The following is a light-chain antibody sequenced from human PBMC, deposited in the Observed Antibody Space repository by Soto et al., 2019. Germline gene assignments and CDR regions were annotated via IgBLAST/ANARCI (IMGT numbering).Light chain of an antibody. CDR3: QSYDSCLSGGV. J-gene: IGLJ3*02. CDR2: GNS. CDR1: SSNIGAGYD. V-gene: IGLV1-40*01. Sequence: QSVLTQPPSVSGAPGQRVTISCTGSSSNIGAGYDVHWYQQLPGTAPKLLIYGNSNRPSGVPDRFSGSKSGTSASLAITGLQAEDEADYYCQSYDSCLSGGVFGGGTKLTVL.